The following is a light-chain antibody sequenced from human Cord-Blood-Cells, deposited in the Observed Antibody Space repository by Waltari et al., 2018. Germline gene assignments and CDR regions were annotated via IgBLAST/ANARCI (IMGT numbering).Light chain of an antibody. CDR3: SSYTSSSTWV. CDR1: SSDVGGYNY. V-gene: IGLV2-14*03. Sequence: QSALTQPASVSGSPGQSITIPCTGTSSDVGGYNYVSWYQQHPGNAPKHMIYDVSNRPSRVSNRFSGSKSGNTASLTISGLQAEDEADYYCSSYTSSSTWVFGGGTKLTVL. CDR2: DVS. J-gene: IGLJ3*02.